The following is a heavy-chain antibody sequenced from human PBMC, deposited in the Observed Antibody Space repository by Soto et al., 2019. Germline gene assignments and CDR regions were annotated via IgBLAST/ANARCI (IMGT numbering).Heavy chain of an antibody. V-gene: IGHV4-61*01. Sequence: ETLSPTCTVSGGSVSSGCHYWSWIRQPPGEELEWIGYIYYSGSTNYNPSLKSRVTISVDTSKNQFSLKLSSVTAADTAVYYCAKCITALGPIDYWGQGTLVTVSS. CDR3: AKCITALGPIDY. D-gene: IGHD6-6*01. J-gene: IGHJ4*02. CDR2: IYYSGST. CDR1: GGSVSSGCHY.